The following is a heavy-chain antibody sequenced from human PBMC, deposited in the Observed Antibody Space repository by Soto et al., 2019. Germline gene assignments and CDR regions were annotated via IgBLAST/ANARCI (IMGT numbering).Heavy chain of an antibody. Sequence: EVQLVESGGGSVQPGGSLRLSCAASGFTFSSYFMYWVRQAPGKGLVWVSRIDNDGGTTTYADSVKGRFTISRDNAKNTLYLQMNSLRAEDTAVYYCTRGYYGPDYWGQGTLVTVSS. V-gene: IGHV3-74*03. CDR3: TRGYYGPDY. CDR1: GFTFSSYF. J-gene: IGHJ4*02. CDR2: IDNDGGTT. D-gene: IGHD3-10*01.